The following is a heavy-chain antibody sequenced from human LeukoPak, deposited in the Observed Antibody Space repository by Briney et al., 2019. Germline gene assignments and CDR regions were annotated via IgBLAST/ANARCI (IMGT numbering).Heavy chain of an antibody. Sequence: GGSLTLSCAASGFTLSSYAMSWVRQAPGKGLEWVAVISYDGSNKYYADSVKGRFTISRDNSKNTLYLQMNSLRAEDTAVYYCAREDERAAAGTGFDYWGQGTLVTVSS. CDR1: GFTLSSYA. CDR3: AREDERAAAGTGFDY. CDR2: ISYDGSNK. J-gene: IGHJ4*02. V-gene: IGHV3-30*04. D-gene: IGHD6-13*01.